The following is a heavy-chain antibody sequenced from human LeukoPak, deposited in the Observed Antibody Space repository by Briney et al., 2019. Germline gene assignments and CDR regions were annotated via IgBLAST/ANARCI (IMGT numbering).Heavy chain of an antibody. CDR1: GFTFSGSA. Sequence: GGSLKLSCAASGFTFSGSAMHWVRQASGKGLEWVGRIRSKANSYATAYAASVKGRFTISRDDSKNTAYLQMNSLKTEDTAVYYCTRPGITGTSPAVEGDYWGQGTLVTVSS. CDR2: IRSKANSYAT. J-gene: IGHJ4*02. V-gene: IGHV3-73*01. D-gene: IGHD1-7*01. CDR3: TRPGITGTSPAVEGDY.